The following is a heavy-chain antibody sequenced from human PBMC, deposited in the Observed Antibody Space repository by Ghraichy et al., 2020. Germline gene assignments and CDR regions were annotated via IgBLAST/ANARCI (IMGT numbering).Heavy chain of an antibody. D-gene: IGHD6-13*01. J-gene: IGHJ4*02. CDR3: ARDFSNSWLYFFDS. CDR1: EFTFSSYA. V-gene: IGHV3-30*02. Sequence: GGSLRLSCAASEFTFSSYAMTWVRQAPGKGLEWVTFIRYDGSNKYYADSVKGRFTISRDNSKNTLYLQMNSLRAEDTAVYYCARDFSNSWLYFFDSWGQGTLVTVSS. CDR2: IRYDGSNK.